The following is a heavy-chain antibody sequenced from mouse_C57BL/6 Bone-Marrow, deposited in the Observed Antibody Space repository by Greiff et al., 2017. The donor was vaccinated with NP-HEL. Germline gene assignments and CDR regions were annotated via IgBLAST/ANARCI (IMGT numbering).Heavy chain of an antibody. CDR3: ARHDYDRAWFAY. Sequence: EVKLMESGGGLVQPGGSLKLSCAASGFTFSDYYMYWVRQTPEKRLEWVAYISNGGGSTYYPDTVKGRFTISRDNAKNTLYLQMSRLKSEDTAMYYGARHDYDRAWFAYWGQGTLVTVSA. V-gene: IGHV5-12*01. D-gene: IGHD2-4*01. CDR2: ISNGGGST. CDR1: GFTFSDYY. J-gene: IGHJ3*01.